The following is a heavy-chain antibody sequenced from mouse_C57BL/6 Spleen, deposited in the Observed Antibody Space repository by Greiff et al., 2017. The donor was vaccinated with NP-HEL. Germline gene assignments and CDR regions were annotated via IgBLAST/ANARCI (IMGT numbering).Heavy chain of an antibody. Sequence: VQLQQPGAELVKPGASVKLSCKASGYTFTSYWMHWVKQRPGQGLEWIGMIHPNSGSTNYNEKFKSKATLTVDKSSSTAYMQLSSLTSEDSAVYYCARGVYYDYEEGYAMDYWGQGTSVTVSS. D-gene: IGHD2-4*01. CDR2: IHPNSGST. V-gene: IGHV1-64*01. CDR1: GYTFTSYW. J-gene: IGHJ4*01. CDR3: ARGVYYDYEEGYAMDY.